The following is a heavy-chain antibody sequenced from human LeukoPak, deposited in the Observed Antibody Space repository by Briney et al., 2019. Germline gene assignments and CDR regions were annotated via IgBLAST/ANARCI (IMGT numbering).Heavy chain of an antibody. J-gene: IGHJ3*02. CDR1: GFTFNTYA. CDR2: INGSGGST. D-gene: IGHD3-22*01. Sequence: GGSLRLSCAASGFTFNTYAMTWVRQAPGKGLGCVPVINGSGGSTYYADSVKGRFTISRDNSKNTLYLQMNSLRAEDTAVYYCAKGITYYYDSSGNPYDAFDIWGQGTMVTVSS. V-gene: IGHV3-23*01. CDR3: AKGITYYYDSSGNPYDAFDI.